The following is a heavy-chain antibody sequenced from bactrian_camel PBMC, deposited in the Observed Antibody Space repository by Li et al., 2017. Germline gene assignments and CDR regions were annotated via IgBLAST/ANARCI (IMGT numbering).Heavy chain of an antibody. CDR3: AAAEGSWYGVYKH. D-gene: IGHD6*01. CDR2: IKSGTART. J-gene: IGHJ4*01. V-gene: IGHV3S31*01. Sequence: VQLVESGGGLVLPGGSLTLSCAASGFTSSTYAMTWVRQAPGKGREWVSTIKSGTARTYYADSVKGRFTISRDNAKNTLYLQLNMVTPSDTGLYWCAAAEGSWYGVYKHWAQGTQVTVS. CDR1: GFTSSTYA.